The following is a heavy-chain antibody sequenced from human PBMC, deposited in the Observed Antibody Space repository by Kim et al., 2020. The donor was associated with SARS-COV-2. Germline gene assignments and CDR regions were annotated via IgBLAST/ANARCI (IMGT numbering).Heavy chain of an antibody. CDR1: GYSFTSYW. D-gene: IGHD5-12*01. V-gene: IGHV5-51*01. J-gene: IGHJ3*02. Sequence: GESLKISCKGSGYSFTSYWIGWVRQMPGKGLEWMGIIYPGDSDTRYSPSFQGQVTISADKSISTAYLQWSSLKASDTAMYYCARRGRDGYNMGDAFDIWGQGTMVTVSS. CDR3: ARRGRDGYNMGDAFDI. CDR2: IYPGDSDT.